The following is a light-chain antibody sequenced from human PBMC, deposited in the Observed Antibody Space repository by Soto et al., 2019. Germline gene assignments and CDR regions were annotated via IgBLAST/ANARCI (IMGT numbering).Light chain of an antibody. J-gene: IGKJ1*01. CDR2: SAS. CDR1: QDISSY. CDR3: QQLNRFPRT. V-gene: IGKV1-9*01. Sequence: DIQLTQSPSFLSASVGDRVTITCRASQDISSYLAWYQQRPGKVPRFLTHSASTLQSAVPSRFSATGSGTTFTLTISSLQPEDIATYDCQQLNRFPRTFGQGTKVEV.